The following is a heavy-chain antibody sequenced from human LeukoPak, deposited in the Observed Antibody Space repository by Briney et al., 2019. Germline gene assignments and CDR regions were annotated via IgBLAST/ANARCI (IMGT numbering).Heavy chain of an antibody. CDR3: ARDRVMVAASPSYWYFDL. D-gene: IGHD2-15*01. Sequence: GGSLRLSCAASGFTFSTYTINWVRQAPGKGLEWVSSISSTSSYIYFADSLKGRFTISRDNAKNSLYLQMNSLRAEDTAVYYCARDRVMVAASPSYWYFDLWGRGTLVTVSS. CDR1: GFTFSTYT. CDR2: ISSTSSYI. V-gene: IGHV3-21*01. J-gene: IGHJ2*01.